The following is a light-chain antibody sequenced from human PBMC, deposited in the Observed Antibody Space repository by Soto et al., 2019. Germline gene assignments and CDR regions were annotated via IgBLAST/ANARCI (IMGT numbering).Light chain of an antibody. Sequence: QSALTQPASVSGSPGQSITISCTGTSSDVGGYNYVSWYQQHPGKAPKLMIYDVSNRPSGVSNRFSGSKSGNMASLTISGLHAEDEADYYCSSYTSSSTVVFGGGTKLTVL. CDR3: SSYTSSSTVV. CDR1: SSDVGGYNY. V-gene: IGLV2-14*01. J-gene: IGLJ2*01. CDR2: DVS.